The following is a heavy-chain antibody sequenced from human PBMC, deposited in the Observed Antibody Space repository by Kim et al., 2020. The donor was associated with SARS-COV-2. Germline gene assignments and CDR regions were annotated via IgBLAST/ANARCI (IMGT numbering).Heavy chain of an antibody. D-gene: IGHD5-18*01. CDR3: ARSHTWIQLWHIVSQYYF. CDR2: INHSGST. J-gene: IGHJ4*01. Sequence: SETLSLTCAVYGGSFSGYYWSWIRQPPGKGLEWIGEINHSGSTNYNPSLKSRVTISEDTSKNQFSLNLSSVTAADTAVYYCARSHTWIQLWHIVSQYYF. V-gene: IGHV4-34*01. CDR1: GGSFSGYY.